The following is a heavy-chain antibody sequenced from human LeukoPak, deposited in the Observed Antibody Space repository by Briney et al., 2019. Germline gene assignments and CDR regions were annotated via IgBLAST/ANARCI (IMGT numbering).Heavy chain of an antibody. J-gene: IGHJ4*02. CDR1: GFTFSSYW. CDR2: IKQDGSEK. Sequence: GGSLRLSCAASGFTFSSYWMSWVRQAPGKGLEWVANIKQDGSEKYYVDSVKGRFTISRDNAKNSLYLQMNSLRAEDTAVYYCAREPGIAAAGLFGYWGQGTLVTVSS. CDR3: AREPGIAAAGLFGY. D-gene: IGHD6-13*01. V-gene: IGHV3-7*01.